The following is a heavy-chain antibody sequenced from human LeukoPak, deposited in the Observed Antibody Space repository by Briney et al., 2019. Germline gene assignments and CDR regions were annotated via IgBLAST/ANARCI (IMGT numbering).Heavy chain of an antibody. J-gene: IGHJ4*02. CDR3: AKRGVVIRVILVGFHKEAYYFDS. Sequence: GGSLRLSCALSGITLSNYGMSWVRQAPGKGLEWVTGISDSGGRTNYADPVKGRFTISRDNPKDTLYLQMNSLRAEDTAVYFCAKRGVVIRVILVGFHKEAYYFDSWGQGALVTVSS. V-gene: IGHV3-23*01. D-gene: IGHD3-22*01. CDR2: ISDSGGRT. CDR1: GITLSNYG.